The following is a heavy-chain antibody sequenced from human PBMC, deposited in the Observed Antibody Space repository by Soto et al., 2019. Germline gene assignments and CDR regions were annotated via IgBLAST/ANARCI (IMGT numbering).Heavy chain of an antibody. CDR1: GFTFSNAW. J-gene: IGHJ3*02. Sequence: GGSLRLSCAASGFTFSNAWMSWVRQAPGKGLEWVGRIKSKTDGGRKDYAAPVKGRFTKSREYSKNTLYLQMNSLKTEDTAVYYCATDAGDDFWGVDPGDVFDIWGQGTLVTVSS. D-gene: IGHD3-3*01. V-gene: IGHV3-15*01. CDR3: ATDAGDDFWGVDPGDVFDI. CDR2: IKSKTDGGRK.